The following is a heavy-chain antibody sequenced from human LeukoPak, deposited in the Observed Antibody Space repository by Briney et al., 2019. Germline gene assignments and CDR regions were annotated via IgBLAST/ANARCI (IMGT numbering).Heavy chain of an antibody. CDR3: AREQDSEIDWFDP. Sequence: PSETLSLTCTVSGGSISSSSYYWGWIRQPPGKGLEWIGSIYYSGSTYYNPSLKSRVTISVDTSKNQFSLKLSSVTAADTAVYYCAREQDSEIDWFDPWGQGTLVTVSS. J-gene: IGHJ5*02. CDR2: IYYSGST. V-gene: IGHV4-39*07. CDR1: GGSISSSSYY. D-gene: IGHD2-15*01.